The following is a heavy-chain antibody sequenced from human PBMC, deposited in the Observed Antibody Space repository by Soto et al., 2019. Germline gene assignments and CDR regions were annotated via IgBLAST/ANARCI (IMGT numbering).Heavy chain of an antibody. J-gene: IGHJ4*02. CDR1: GFTFSRYD. D-gene: IGHD3-10*01. V-gene: IGHV3-13*01. CDR3: TRSPVLVRGVRAFDY. CDR2: IGTAGDT. Sequence: SGGSLRLSCAASGFTFSRYDMHWVRQATGKSLEWVSAIGTAGDTYYPGSVKGRFTISRENAKNSLYLQMNSLRAGDTAVYYCTRSPVLVRGVRAFDYWGQGTQVTVSS.